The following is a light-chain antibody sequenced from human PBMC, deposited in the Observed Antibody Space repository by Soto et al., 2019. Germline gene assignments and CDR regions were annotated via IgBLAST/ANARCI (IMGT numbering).Light chain of an antibody. Sequence: QSALTQPGSVSGSPGQSITISCTGTSSDVGAYNYVSWYQQHPAKIPKLMIYHVSNRPSGVSDRFSGSKSGNTASLTISGLQAEDEADYYCYSYTTSSTYVFGTGTKVTVL. CDR1: SSDVGAYNY. CDR3: YSYTTSSTYV. CDR2: HVS. J-gene: IGLJ1*01. V-gene: IGLV2-14*01.